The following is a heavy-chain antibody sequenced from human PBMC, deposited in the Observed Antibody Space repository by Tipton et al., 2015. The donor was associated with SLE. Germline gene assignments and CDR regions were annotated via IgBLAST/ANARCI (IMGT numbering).Heavy chain of an antibody. J-gene: IGHJ4*02. Sequence: TLSLTCTVSGGSIRSSNHYWGWIRQPPGKGLEWIGSMYYSGSTYNNPSLKSRVIISVDTSKNQLSLKLNSVTAADTAVYYCARHDHSNYGDYWGQGILATVSS. V-gene: IGHV4-39*01. CDR1: GGSIRSSNHY. CDR3: ARHDHSNYGDY. D-gene: IGHD4-11*01. CDR2: MYYSGST.